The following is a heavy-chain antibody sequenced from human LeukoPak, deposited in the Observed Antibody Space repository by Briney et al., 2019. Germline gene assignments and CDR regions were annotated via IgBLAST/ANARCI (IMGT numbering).Heavy chain of an antibody. Sequence: GGSLRLSCAASGFTFSSYDMHWVRQATGKGLEWVSAIGTAGDTYYPGSVKGRFTISRENAKNSLYLQMNSLRAGDTALYYCAKDMTYYYDSSAQDYWGQGTLVTVSS. CDR1: GFTFSSYD. CDR2: IGTAGDT. D-gene: IGHD3-22*01. CDR3: AKDMTYYYDSSAQDY. J-gene: IGHJ4*02. V-gene: IGHV3-13*01.